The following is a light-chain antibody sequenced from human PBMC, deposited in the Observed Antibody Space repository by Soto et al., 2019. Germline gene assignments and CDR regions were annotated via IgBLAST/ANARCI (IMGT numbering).Light chain of an antibody. CDR2: AAS. CDR1: QSISSY. CDR3: QQYYDYPWT. Sequence: DIQMTQSPSSLSASVGDRVTITCRASQSISSYLNWYQQKPGKAPKLLIYAASSLQSGVPSRFSGSGSGTEFTLTISSLQPDDFGRYYCQQYYDYPWTFGQGTKVDIK. V-gene: IGKV1-39*01. J-gene: IGKJ1*01.